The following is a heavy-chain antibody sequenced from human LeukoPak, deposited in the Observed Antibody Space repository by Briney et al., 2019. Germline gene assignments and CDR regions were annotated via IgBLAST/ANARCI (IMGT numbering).Heavy chain of an antibody. J-gene: IGHJ4*02. CDR1: GGSFTSDY. D-gene: IGHD1-7*01. V-gene: IGHV4-4*07. CDR3: ARCRHGNCDYFDY. Sequence: SETLSLPCTVSGGSFTSDYWSWIRQPAGKGLEWIGRFYTSGTTNYNPSLKSRVTMSADTSKNQFSLKLSSVTAADTAVYYCARCRHGNCDYFDYWGQGTLVTVSS. CDR2: FYTSGTT.